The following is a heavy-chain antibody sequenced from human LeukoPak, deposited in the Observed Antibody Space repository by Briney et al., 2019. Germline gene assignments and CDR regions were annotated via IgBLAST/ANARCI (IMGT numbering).Heavy chain of an antibody. CDR1: GGSISSGSYY. V-gene: IGHV4-61*02. Sequence: PSQTLSLTCTVSGGSISSGSYYWSWIRQPAGKGLEWIGRIYTSGSINYNPSLKSRVTISVDTSKNQFSLRLTSVIAADTAVYYCAKEQQPDWVDAFDVWGQGTMVTVSS. CDR2: IYTSGSI. CDR3: AKEQQPDWVDAFDV. J-gene: IGHJ3*01. D-gene: IGHD6-13*01.